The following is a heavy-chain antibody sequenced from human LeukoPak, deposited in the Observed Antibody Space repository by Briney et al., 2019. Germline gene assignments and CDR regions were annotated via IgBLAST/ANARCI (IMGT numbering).Heavy chain of an antibody. V-gene: IGHV3-30*02. CDR3: ARDFRQGYYYYMDV. CDR2: IRYDGSNK. J-gene: IGHJ6*03. Sequence: GGSLRLSCAASGFTFSSYGMHWVRQAPGKGLEWVAFIRYDGSNKYYADSVKGRFTISRDNSKNTLYLQMNSLRAEDTAVYSCARDFRQGYYYYMDVWGKGTTVTVSS. CDR1: GFTFSSYG. D-gene: IGHD2/OR15-2a*01.